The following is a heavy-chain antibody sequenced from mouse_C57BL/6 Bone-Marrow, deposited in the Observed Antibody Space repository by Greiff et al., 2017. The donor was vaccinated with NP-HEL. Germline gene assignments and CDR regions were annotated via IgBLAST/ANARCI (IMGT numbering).Heavy chain of an antibody. CDR1: GYTFTSYW. CDR3: ATAYYSKGDGYCEV. D-gene: IGHD2-5*01. V-gene: IGHV1-50*01. CDR2: IDPSDSYT. J-gene: IGHJ1*03. Sequence: QVQLQQPGAELVKPGASVKLSCKASGYTFTSYWMQWVKQRPGQGLEWIGEIDPSDSYTNYNQQFKGKATLTVDTSSSTAYMPLSSLTSEDSAGYYGATAYYSKGDGYCEVWGTGTTGTVSS.